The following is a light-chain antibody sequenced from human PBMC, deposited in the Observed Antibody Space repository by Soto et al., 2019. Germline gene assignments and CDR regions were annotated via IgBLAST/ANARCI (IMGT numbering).Light chain of an antibody. V-gene: IGLV1-44*01. J-gene: IGLJ7*01. Sequence: QSVLTQPPSVSGTPGQRVTISCSGSSCNIGANTVNWYQQLHGTAPQLLIFTNTPRPSVDPDRFSGSKSCTSASLGIVCLQAEDEADYYCAAWDDSLNGPVFGGGTQLTVL. CDR3: AAWDDSLNGPV. CDR2: TNT. CDR1: SCNIGANT.